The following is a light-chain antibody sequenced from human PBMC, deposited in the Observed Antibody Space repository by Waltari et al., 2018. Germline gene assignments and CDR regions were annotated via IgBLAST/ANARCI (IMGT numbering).Light chain of an antibody. CDR2: LGS. CDR3: MRSLQALCT. J-gene: IGKJ1*01. CDR1: QILLQQEGNND. Sequence: QILLQQEGNNDWDWYRQKPGQSPQLLIQLGSNRASGGPDRFSGGGAGTDFTLIISRVEAEDVGVYYCMRSLQALCTFGPGTKLEIK. V-gene: IGKV2-28*01.